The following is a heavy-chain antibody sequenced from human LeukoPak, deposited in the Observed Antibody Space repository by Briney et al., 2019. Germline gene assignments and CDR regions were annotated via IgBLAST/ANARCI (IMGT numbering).Heavy chain of an antibody. Sequence: GGSLRLSCAASGFTFSSYSMNWVRQAPGKGLEWVSSISSSSSSYIYYADSVRGRFTISRDNSKNTLYLQMNSLRAEDTAVYYCASNYYDSTPSDIWGQGTMVTVSS. CDR3: ASNYYDSTPSDI. J-gene: IGHJ3*02. V-gene: IGHV3-21*04. CDR2: ISSSSSSYI. CDR1: GFTFSSYS. D-gene: IGHD3-22*01.